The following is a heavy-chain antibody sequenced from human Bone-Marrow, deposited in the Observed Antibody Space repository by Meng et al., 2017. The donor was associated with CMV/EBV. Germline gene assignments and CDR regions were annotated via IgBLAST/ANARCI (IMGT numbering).Heavy chain of an antibody. J-gene: IGHJ4*02. D-gene: IGHD1-7*01. Sequence: KASGYTFTGYYMQWVRQAPGQGIEWMGWINPNSGGTDYAQKFQGRVTMTRDTSISTAYMKLSRLRSDDTAVYYCARDRYNWNYGDYWGQGTLVTVSS. CDR2: INPNSGGT. V-gene: IGHV1-2*02. CDR1: GYTFTGYY. CDR3: ARDRYNWNYGDY.